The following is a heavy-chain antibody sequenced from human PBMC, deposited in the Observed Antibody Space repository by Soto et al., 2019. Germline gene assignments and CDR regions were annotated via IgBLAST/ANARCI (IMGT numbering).Heavy chain of an antibody. V-gene: IGHV1-2*02. CDR2: INPNSGGT. CDR3: ATQKTHYDILTGYSN. CDR1: GYTFTGYY. Sequence: GVSVKVSCKASGYTFTGYYMHWVRQAPGQGLEWMGWINPNSGGTNYAQKFQGRVTMTRDTSISTAYMELSRLRSDDTAVYYCATQKTHYDILTGYSNWGQGTLVTAPQ. J-gene: IGHJ4*02. D-gene: IGHD3-9*01.